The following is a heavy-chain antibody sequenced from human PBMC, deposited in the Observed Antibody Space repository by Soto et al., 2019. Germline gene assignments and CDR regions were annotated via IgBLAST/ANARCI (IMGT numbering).Heavy chain of an antibody. CDR3: ARDIESYDSSGYYLDDY. V-gene: IGHV1-46*03. D-gene: IGHD3-22*01. CDR2: INPSGGST. Sequence: GASVKVSCKASGYTFTSYYMHWVRHAPGQGLEWMGIINPSGGSTSYAQKFQGRVTMTRDTSTSTVYMELSSLRSEDTAVYYCARDIESYDSSGYYLDDYWGQGTLGTVSS. J-gene: IGHJ4*02. CDR1: GYTFTSYY.